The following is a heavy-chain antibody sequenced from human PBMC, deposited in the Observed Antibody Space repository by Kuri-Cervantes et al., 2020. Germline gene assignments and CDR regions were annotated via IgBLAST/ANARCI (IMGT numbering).Heavy chain of an antibody. CDR1: NGSISTFY. Sequence: GSLRLSCSVSNGSISTFYWTWIRQSPGRGLEWIGDIYYTGSTNYSPSLRGRVAISVDTSKNLFSLHLRAMTAADTAVYFCAKGGSHPRLDPFDLWGRGTLVTVSS. V-gene: IGHV4-59*03. CDR3: AKGGSHPRLDPFDL. CDR2: IYYTGST. D-gene: IGHD5-12*01. J-gene: IGHJ3*01.